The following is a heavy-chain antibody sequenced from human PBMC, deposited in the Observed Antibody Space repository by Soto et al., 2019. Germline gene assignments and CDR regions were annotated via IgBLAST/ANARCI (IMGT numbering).Heavy chain of an antibody. CDR2: ISYDGSNK. D-gene: IGHD5-12*01. J-gene: IGHJ6*02. V-gene: IGHV3-30*18. CDR3: AKVVATLRGYYYYGMDV. CDR1: GFTFSSYG. Sequence: QVQLVESGGGVVQPGRSLRLSCAASGFTFSSYGMHWVRQAPGKGLEWVAVISYDGSNKYYADSVKGRFTISRDNSKNTLYLQMNSQRAEDTAVYYCAKVVATLRGYYYYGMDVWGQGTTVTVSS.